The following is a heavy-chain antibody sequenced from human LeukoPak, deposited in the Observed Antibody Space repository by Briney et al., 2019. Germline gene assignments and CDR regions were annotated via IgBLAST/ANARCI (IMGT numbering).Heavy chain of an antibody. CDR2: INHSGST. J-gene: IGHJ4*02. V-gene: IGHV4-34*01. Sequence: SETLSLTCAVYGGSFSGYYWSWLRQPPGKGLEWVGEINHSGSTNYNPSLKSRVTISLDTSKNQVALTLNSLTAADTVVYYCARVTGYVMEDYFDYWGEGTLVTVSS. CDR1: GGSFSGYY. CDR3: ARVTGYVMEDYFDY. D-gene: IGHD6-13*01.